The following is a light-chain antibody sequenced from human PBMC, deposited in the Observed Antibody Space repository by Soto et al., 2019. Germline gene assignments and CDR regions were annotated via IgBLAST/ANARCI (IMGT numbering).Light chain of an antibody. J-gene: IGKJ3*01. CDR1: DDISNY. V-gene: IGKV1-33*01. CDR2: DAS. Sequence: DIQMTQSPSSQSASVGDRVTITCQASDDISNYLNWYQQKPGKAPKVLIYDASHLESGVPSRFSGGGSGTEFTFTISSLQAEDIATYYCQQYANLPLTFGPGTKVDIK. CDR3: QQYANLPLT.